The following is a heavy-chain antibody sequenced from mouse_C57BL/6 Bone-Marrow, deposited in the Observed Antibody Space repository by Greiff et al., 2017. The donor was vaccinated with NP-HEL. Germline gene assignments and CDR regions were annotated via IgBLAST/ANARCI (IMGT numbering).Heavy chain of an antibody. CDR1: GFTFSSYA. CDR2: ISSGGDYI. Sequence: EVKLVESGEGLVKPGGSLKLSCAASGFTFSSYAMSWVRQTPEKRLEWVAYISSGGDYIYYADTVKGRFTISRDNARNTLYLQMSSLKSEDTAMYYCTRDGQLTGGYFDYWGQGTTLTVSS. D-gene: IGHD4-1*02. V-gene: IGHV5-9-1*02. J-gene: IGHJ2*01. CDR3: TRDGQLTGGYFDY.